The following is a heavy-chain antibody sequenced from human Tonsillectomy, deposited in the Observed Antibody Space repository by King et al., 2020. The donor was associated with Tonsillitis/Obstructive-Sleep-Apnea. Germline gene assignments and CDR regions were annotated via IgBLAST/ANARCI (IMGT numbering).Heavy chain of an antibody. CDR3: AKDPVTIFDY. Sequence: QLVQSGGGVVQPGGSLRLSCAASGFTFSSYGMHWVRQAPGKVLEWVAVISYDGSKKYYADSVKGRFTISRDNSKNTLYLQITSLRAEDTAMYYCAKDPVTIFDYWGQGTLVPVSS. CDR1: GFTFSSYG. J-gene: IGHJ4*02. V-gene: IGHV3-30*18. CDR2: ISYDGSKK. D-gene: IGHD4-17*01.